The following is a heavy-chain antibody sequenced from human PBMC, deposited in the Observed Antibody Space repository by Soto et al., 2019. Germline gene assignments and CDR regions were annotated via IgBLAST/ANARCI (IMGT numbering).Heavy chain of an antibody. V-gene: IGHV1-18*01. D-gene: IGHD3-16*02. Sequence: ASVKVSCKASGYTFTSYGISWVRQAPGQGLEWMGWISAYNGNTNYAQKLQGRVTMTTDTSTSTAYMELRSLRSDDTAVYYCAREPRPESSQNIVPRSYYYYYYMDVWGKGTTVTVSS. CDR1: GYTFTSYG. J-gene: IGHJ6*03. CDR3: AREPRPESSQNIVPRSYYYYYYMDV. CDR2: ISAYNGNT.